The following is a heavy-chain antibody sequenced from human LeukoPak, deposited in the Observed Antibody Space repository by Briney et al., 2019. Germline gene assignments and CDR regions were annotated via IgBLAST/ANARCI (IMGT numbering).Heavy chain of an antibody. Sequence: PSGTLSLTCAVSGGSISSSNWWSWVRQPPGKGLEWIGEIYHSGSTNYNPSLKSRVTISVDKSKNQFSLKLSSVTAADTAVYYCARDIGHCSSTSCYKDYWGQGTLVTVSS. J-gene: IGHJ4*02. CDR1: GGSISSSNW. CDR3: ARDIGHCSSTSCYKDY. V-gene: IGHV4-4*02. D-gene: IGHD2-2*01. CDR2: IYHSGST.